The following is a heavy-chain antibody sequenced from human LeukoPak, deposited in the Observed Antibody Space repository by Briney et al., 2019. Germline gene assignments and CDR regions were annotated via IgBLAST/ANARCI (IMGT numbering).Heavy chain of an antibody. D-gene: IGHD3-16*02. Sequence: PGGSLRLSCAASGFTFSSYGMHWVRQAPGKGLEWVAFIRYDGSNKYYADSVKGRFTISRDNSKNTLYLQMNSLRAEDTAVYYCAKETYVWGSYRPLEAWGQGTLVTVSS. CDR3: AKETYVWGSYRPLEA. V-gene: IGHV3-30*02. CDR1: GFTFSSYG. CDR2: IRYDGSNK. J-gene: IGHJ5*02.